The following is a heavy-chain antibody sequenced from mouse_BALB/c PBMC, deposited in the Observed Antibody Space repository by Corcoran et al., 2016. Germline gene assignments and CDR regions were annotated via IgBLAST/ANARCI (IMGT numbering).Heavy chain of an antibody. J-gene: IGHJ3*01. D-gene: IGHD1-1*01. CDR3: HITTVVEAY. CDR1: GFNIKDYY. CDR2: IDPENGNT. V-gene: IGHV14-1*02. Sequence: EVQLQQSGAELVRPGALVKLSCKASGFNIKDYYMQWVKQRTEQGLEWIGWIDPENGNTIYDPKFQGKASRTADTSSNTAYLQLSSLTSEDTAVYYCHITTVVEAYWGQGTLVTVSA.